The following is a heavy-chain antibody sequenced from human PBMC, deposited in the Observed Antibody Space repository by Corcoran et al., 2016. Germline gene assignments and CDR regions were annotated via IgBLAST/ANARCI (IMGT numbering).Heavy chain of an antibody. J-gene: IGHJ4*02. CDR3: ARDPIVGATHEFDY. CDR1: GFTFSSYS. D-gene: IGHD1-26*01. Sequence: EVQLVESGGGLVQPGGSLRLSCAAPGFTFSSYSMKCVRQAPGKGLGWVSYISSSSSTIYYAASVKGRFTISRDNAKNSLYLQMNSLRDEDKAVYYCARDPIVGATHEFDYWGQGTLVTVSS. CDR2: ISSSSSTI. V-gene: IGHV3-48*02.